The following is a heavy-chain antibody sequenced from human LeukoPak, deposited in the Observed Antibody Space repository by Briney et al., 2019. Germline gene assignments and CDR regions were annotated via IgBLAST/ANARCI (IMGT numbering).Heavy chain of an antibody. Sequence: GGSLRLSCAASGFTFSSYAMSWVRQAPGMGLEWVSAISGSGGSTYYADSVKGRFTISRDNSKNTLYLQMNSLRAEDTAVYYCAKVNADYYDSSGYPGSWGQGTLVTVSS. V-gene: IGHV3-23*01. D-gene: IGHD3-22*01. CDR1: GFTFSSYA. CDR2: ISGSGGST. CDR3: AKVNADYYDSSGYPGS. J-gene: IGHJ4*02.